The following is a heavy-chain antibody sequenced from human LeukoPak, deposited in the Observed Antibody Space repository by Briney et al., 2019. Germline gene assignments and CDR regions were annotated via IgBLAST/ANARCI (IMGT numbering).Heavy chain of an antibody. CDR2: IYYSRST. CDR3: ARASAEDYGDYVRFDY. CDR1: GGSISSGGYS. J-gene: IGHJ4*02. D-gene: IGHD4-17*01. V-gene: IGHV4-30-4*08. Sequence: SQTLSLTCAVSGGSISSGGYSWSWIRQPPGKGLEWIGYIYYSRSTYYNPSLKSRVTISVDTSKNQFSLKLSSVTAADTAVYYCARASAEDYGDYVRFDYWGQGTLVTVSS.